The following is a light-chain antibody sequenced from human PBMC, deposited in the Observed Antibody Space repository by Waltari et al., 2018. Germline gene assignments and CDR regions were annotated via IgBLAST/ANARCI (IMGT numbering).Light chain of an antibody. J-gene: IGLJ3*02. V-gene: IGLV3-19*01. CDR2: GKK. CDR1: RRRSYY. CDR3: NSRDSSGNRV. Sequence: SSALTQDPAVSVALGQTVRSPRRGDRRRSYYASWYQQKQGQAPVLVIYGKKNRPSGIPERFSGSSSGNTASLTITGAQAEDEADYYCNSRDSSGNRVFGGGTKLTVL.